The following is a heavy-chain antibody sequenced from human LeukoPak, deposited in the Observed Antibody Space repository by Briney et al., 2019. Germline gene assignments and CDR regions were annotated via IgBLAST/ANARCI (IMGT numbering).Heavy chain of an antibody. V-gene: IGHV4-39*01. D-gene: IGHD1-26*01. CDR3: ARQGSGNYLSPVNY. CDR1: GGSISSSSYY. J-gene: IGHJ4*02. Sequence: SESLSLTCTVSGGSISSSSYYWGWIRQPPGKGLEWIGTIYYSGSTYYNPSLKTRVTISIDTSKNQYSLKLSSVTAADTAVYYCARQGSGNYLSPVNYWGQGTLVTVSS. CDR2: IYYSGST.